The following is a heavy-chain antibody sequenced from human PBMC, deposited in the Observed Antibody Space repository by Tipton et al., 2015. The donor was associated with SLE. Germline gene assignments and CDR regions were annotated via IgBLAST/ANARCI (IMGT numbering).Heavy chain of an antibody. CDR3: ARDRDIGAAIRRAAAYWYFDL. V-gene: IGHV4-39*07. Sequence: TLSLTCTVSGGSISGTSYYWGWIRQPPGKGLEWIGSIYYTGNTYYNPSLKSRLTMSVDTAKRQFSLRLTSMTAADTAVYYCARDRDIGAAIRRAAAYWYFDLWGRGTLVTVSS. CDR1: GGSISGTSYY. CDR2: IYYTGNT. J-gene: IGHJ2*01. D-gene: IGHD2-2*01.